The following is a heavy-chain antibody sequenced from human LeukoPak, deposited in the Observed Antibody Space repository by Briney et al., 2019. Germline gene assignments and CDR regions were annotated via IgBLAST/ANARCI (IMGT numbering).Heavy chain of an antibody. J-gene: IGHJ2*01. V-gene: IGHV1-69*13. CDR2: IIPIFGTA. CDR1: GGTFSSYA. D-gene: IGHD6-19*01. Sequence: SVKVSCKASGGTFSSYAISWVRQAPGQGLEWMGGIIPIFGTANYAQKFQGRVTITADESTSTAYMELSSLKSEDTAVYYCARQWLGGWPPGNWYFDLWGRGTLVTVSS. CDR3: ARQWLGGWPPGNWYFDL.